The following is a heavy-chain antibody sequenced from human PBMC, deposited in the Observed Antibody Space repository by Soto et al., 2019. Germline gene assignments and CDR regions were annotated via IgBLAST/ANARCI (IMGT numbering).Heavy chain of an antibody. V-gene: IGHV1-3*01. CDR3: ARGAYHDYVDYPGGDYYYYMDV. J-gene: IGHJ6*03. CDR1: GYTFTSYA. D-gene: IGHD4-17*01. Sequence: QVQLVQSGAEVKKPGASVKVSCKASGYTFTSYAMHWVRQAPGQRLEWMGWIKAGNGNTKYSQKFQGRVTITRDTSAGTVYMELSSLRSEDTAVYYCARGAYHDYVDYPGGDYYYYMDVWGKGTTVVVS. CDR2: IKAGNGNT.